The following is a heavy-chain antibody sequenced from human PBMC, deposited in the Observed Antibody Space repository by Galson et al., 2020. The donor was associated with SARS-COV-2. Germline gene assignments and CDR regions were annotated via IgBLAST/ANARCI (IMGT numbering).Heavy chain of an antibody. J-gene: IGHJ4*02. CDR2: INPNSGAT. Sequence: GESLKISCTASGYTFTGYSMHWVRQAPGQGLEWVGWINPNSGATDYAHTLQGRVTISRDNTNSTLYLQLSRLRADDTALYYCARGGLWGAGCDFDYWGQGTLVTVSS. CDR3: ARGGLWGAGCDFDY. D-gene: IGHD3-16*01. CDR1: GYTFTGYS. V-gene: IGHV1-2*02.